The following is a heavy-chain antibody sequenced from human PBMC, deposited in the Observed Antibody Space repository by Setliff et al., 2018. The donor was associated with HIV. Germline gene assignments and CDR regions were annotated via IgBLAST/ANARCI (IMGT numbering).Heavy chain of an antibody. CDR2: MSGINDNT. CDR1: RFDFNNYW. J-gene: IGHJ4*02. Sequence: PGGSLRLSCAASRFDFNNYWMCWVRQAPGKGLEWLSLMSGINDNTHYADSVKCRFTISRDNSMNTLYLQMNSLRAEDTAVYYCARGVFDYWGQGALVTVSS. CDR3: ARGVFDY. V-gene: IGHV3-23*01.